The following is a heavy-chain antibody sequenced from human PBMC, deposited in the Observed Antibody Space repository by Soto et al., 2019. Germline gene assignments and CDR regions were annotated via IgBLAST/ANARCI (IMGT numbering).Heavy chain of an antibody. Sequence: PSETLSLTCAIYGGSFGCFYWSWIRQPPGRGLEWIGEINDSGTTNYNPSLKSRVTMSADTAKTHFSLRLTSVTAADTAVYYCARETSQNVYSHYGMDVGGQGTTVTVSS. J-gene: IGHJ6*02. V-gene: IGHV4-34*01. CDR1: GGSFGCFY. CDR2: INDSGTT. CDR3: ARETSQNVYSHYGMDV.